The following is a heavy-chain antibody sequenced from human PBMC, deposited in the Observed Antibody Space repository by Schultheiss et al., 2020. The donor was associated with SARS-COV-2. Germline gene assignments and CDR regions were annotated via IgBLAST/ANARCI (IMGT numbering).Heavy chain of an antibody. CDR3: VREEEEMATYLDYYYGMDA. D-gene: IGHD5-24*01. J-gene: IGHJ6*02. CDR1: GFTFSSYA. Sequence: GGSLRLSCAASGFTFSSYAMHWVRQAPGKGLEWVAVISYDGYNKYYADSVKGRFTISRDNAKNTLYLQMNSLRVEDTAVYFCVREEEEMATYLDYYYGMDAWGQGTTVTVSS. V-gene: IGHV3-30-3*01. CDR2: ISYDGYNK.